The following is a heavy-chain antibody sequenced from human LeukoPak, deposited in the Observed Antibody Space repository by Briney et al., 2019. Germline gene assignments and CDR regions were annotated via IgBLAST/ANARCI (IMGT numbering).Heavy chain of an antibody. CDR1: GFTFDDYG. CDR3: ARTVDYWFGDTYYYYYYMDV. Sequence: GGSLRLSCAASGFTFDDYGMSWVRQAPGKGLEWVSGINWNGGSTGYADSVKGRFTISRDNAKNSLYLQMNSLRAEDTALYYCARTVDYWFGDTYYYYYYMDVWGKGTTVTVSS. CDR2: INWNGGST. V-gene: IGHV3-20*04. D-gene: IGHD3-10*01. J-gene: IGHJ6*03.